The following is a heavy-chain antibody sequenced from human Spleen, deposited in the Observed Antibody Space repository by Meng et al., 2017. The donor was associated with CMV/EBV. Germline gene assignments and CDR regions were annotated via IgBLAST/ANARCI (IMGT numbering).Heavy chain of an antibody. J-gene: IGHJ4*02. Sequence: SFAASGFIFGPYSMEWVRQAPGKGLVWVAQIRYDGSRTNYADSVRGRFSISRDNAKNTLYLEMNSLRAEDSGIYYCARDKWELFFDYWGQGALVTVSS. D-gene: IGHD1-26*01. CDR3: ARDKWELFFDY. V-gene: IGHV3-74*01. CDR1: GFIFGPYS. CDR2: IRYDGSRT.